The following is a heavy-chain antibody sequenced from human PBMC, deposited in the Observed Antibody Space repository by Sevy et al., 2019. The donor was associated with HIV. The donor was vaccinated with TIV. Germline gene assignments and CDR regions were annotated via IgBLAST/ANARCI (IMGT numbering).Heavy chain of an antibody. CDR3: ARGNSGSFDY. D-gene: IGHD3-22*01. CDR1: GFSFSSYW. J-gene: IGHJ4*02. CDR2: IKQDESEK. Sequence: GGSLRLSCAASGFSFSSYWMHWVRQAPGKGLEWVANIKQDESEKYYVASVKGRFTISRDNAKNSVYLQMNSLRPEDMAIYYCARGNSGSFDYWGRGTLVTVSS. V-gene: IGHV3-7*04.